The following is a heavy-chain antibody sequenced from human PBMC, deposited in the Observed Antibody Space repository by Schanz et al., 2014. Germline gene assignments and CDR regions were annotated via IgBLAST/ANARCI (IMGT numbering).Heavy chain of an antibody. D-gene: IGHD1-1*01. CDR2: IYYSGST. V-gene: IGHV4-30-4*07. J-gene: IGHJ6*02. CDR3: ARGGRTTYNYYYGMDV. Sequence: QVQLQESGPGLVKPSQTLSLTCAVSGGSISSGGYSWNWIRQPPGKGLEWFVYIYYSGSTYYNPSLKSRVTISVDTPKTQFSLKLSSVTAADTAVYYCARGGRTTYNYYYGMDVWGQGTTVTVSS. CDR1: GGSISSGGYS.